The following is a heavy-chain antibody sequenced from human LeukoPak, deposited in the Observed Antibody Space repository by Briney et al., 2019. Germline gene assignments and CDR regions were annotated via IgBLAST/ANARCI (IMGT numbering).Heavy chain of an antibody. CDR3: ATTSGWTADGDY. CDR1: GFTFSSYS. J-gene: IGHJ4*02. D-gene: IGHD6-19*01. Sequence: GGSLRLSCAASGFTFSSYSMNWVRQVPGKGLEWVSSISSSSSYIYYADSVKGRFTISRDNAKNSLYLQMNSLRAEGTAVYYCATTSGWTADGDYWGQGTLDTVSS. V-gene: IGHV3-21*01. CDR2: ISSSSSYI.